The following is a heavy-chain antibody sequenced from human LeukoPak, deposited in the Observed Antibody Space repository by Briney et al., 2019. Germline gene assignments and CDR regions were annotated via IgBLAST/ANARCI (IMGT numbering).Heavy chain of an antibody. CDR3: ARDFLRFSGGPYY. J-gene: IGHJ4*02. CDR2: IWYDGSNK. Sequence: PGGSLRLSCAASGFTFSSYGMHWVRQAPGKGLEWVAVIWYDGSNKYYADSVKGRFTISRDNSKNTLYLQMNSLRAEDTAVYYCARDFLRFSGGPYYWGQGTLVTVSS. CDR1: GFTFSSYG. V-gene: IGHV3-33*01. D-gene: IGHD3-3*01.